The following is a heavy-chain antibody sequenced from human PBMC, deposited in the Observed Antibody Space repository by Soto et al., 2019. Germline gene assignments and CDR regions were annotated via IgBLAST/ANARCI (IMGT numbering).Heavy chain of an antibody. V-gene: IGHV4-30-2*03. CDR1: GGSIGSGGYS. CDR3: ARRAGYSSWYYFDY. J-gene: IGHJ4*02. CDR2: LYYSGST. Sequence: TLSLTCAVSGGSIGSGGYSWSWIRQPPGKGLEWIGCLYYSGSTYYNPSLESRVTLSIDTSKNQFSLKLTSVTAADTAVYYCARRAGYSSWYYFDYWGQGTLVTVSS. D-gene: IGHD6-13*01.